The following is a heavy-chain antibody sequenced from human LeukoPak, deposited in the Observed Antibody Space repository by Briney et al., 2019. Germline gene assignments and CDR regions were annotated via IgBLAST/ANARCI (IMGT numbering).Heavy chain of an antibody. V-gene: IGHV4-59*01. J-gene: IGHJ4*02. CDR1: GGSISSYY. Sequence: RSETLSLTCTVSGGSISSYYWSWIRQPPGKGLEWIGYIYYSGSTNYNPSLKSRVTISVDTSKNQFSLKLSSVTAADTAVYYCARGEQWQTLNYFDYWGQGTLVTVSS. CDR3: ARGEQWQTLNYFDY. CDR2: IYYSGST. D-gene: IGHD6-19*01.